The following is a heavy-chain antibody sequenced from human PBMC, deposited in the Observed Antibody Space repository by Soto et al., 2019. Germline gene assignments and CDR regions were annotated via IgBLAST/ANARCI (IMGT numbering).Heavy chain of an antibody. V-gene: IGHV4-39*02. Sequence: SETLSLTCTVSGGSIRSDSYYWGWIRQPPGKGLEWIGSIHDSGSAYYNASLKSRLTMSIGTSKTHLSLKLTSVNAADTAVYYCATYYDYIWGSYRYTNWFDPWGQGTLVTVSS. CDR3: ATYYDYIWGSYRYTNWFDP. D-gene: IGHD3-16*02. J-gene: IGHJ5*02. CDR1: GGSIRSDSYY. CDR2: IHDSGSA.